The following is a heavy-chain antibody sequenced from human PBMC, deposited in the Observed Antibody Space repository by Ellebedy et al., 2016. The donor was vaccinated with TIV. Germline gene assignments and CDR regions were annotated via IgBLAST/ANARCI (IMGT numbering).Heavy chain of an antibody. V-gene: IGHV3-48*02. J-gene: IGHJ6*02. Sequence: GESLKISCVASGFTFSSYSMNWVRQAPGKGLEWVSHITSTGSKMYYADSVNGRFTISRDNAKNSLYLQLNSLRDEDTAVYYCARGWSGPVFVWGQGTTVTVSS. CDR1: GFTFSSYS. CDR3: ARGWSGPVFV. CDR2: ITSTGSKM. D-gene: IGHD3-3*01.